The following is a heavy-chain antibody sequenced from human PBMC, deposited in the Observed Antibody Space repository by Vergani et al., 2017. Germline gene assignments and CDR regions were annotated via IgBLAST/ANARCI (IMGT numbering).Heavy chain of an antibody. CDR1: GFTFSSYA. V-gene: IGHV3-64*01. CDR3: AKVRGYSAIQLWSSDFDY. D-gene: IGHD5-18*01. Sequence: EVQLVESGGGLVQPGGSLRLSCAASGFTFSSYAMHWVRQAPGKGLEYVSAISSNGGSTYYANSVKGRFTISRDNSKNTLYLQMGSLRAEDMAVYYCAKVRGYSAIQLWSSDFDYWGQGTLVTVSS. J-gene: IGHJ4*02. CDR2: ISSNGGST.